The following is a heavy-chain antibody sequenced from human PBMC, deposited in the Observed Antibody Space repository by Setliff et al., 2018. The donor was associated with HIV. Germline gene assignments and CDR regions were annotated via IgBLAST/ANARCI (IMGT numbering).Heavy chain of an antibody. J-gene: IGHJ5*02. D-gene: IGHD2-2*01. V-gene: IGHV1-8*02. CDR3: ARGKNIVVVPAAPNWFDP. CDR2: MNPNSGNT. Sequence: RASVKVSCKASGYTFTSYDINWVRQATGQGLEWMGWMNPNSGNTGYAQKFQGRVTMTRNTSINTAYMELSSLRSQDTAVYYCARGKNIVVVPAAPNWFDPWGQGTLVTVSS. CDR1: GYTFTSYD.